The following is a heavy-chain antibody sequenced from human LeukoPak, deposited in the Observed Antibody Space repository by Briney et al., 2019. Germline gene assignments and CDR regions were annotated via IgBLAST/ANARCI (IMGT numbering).Heavy chain of an antibody. V-gene: IGHV3-7*01. Sequence: GGSLRLSCAASGFTFSSFWMTWVRQAPGKGLQWVANIKQDGSEKYYVDSVKGRFTVSRDNAKNSLSLQMNSLRAEDTAVYYCARGLRYSKRYYFDYWGQGTLVTVSS. CDR1: GFTFSSFW. CDR2: IKQDGSEK. D-gene: IGHD5-12*01. CDR3: ARGLRYSKRYYFDY. J-gene: IGHJ4*02.